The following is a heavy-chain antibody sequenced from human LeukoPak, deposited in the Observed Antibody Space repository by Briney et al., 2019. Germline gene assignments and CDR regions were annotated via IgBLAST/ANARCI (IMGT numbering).Heavy chain of an antibody. J-gene: IGHJ6*02. V-gene: IGHV3-30*18. CDR2: IPYDGSNK. D-gene: IGHD2-2*01. Sequence: GGSLRLSCAASGFSFNDYGMHWVRQAPGKGLEWVAVIPYDGSNKYYADSVKGRFTISRDNSKNTLYLQMNSLRAEDTAVYYCAKEGYQLLIYYYGMDVWGQGTTVTVSS. CDR3: AKEGYQLLIYYYGMDV. CDR1: GFSFNDYG.